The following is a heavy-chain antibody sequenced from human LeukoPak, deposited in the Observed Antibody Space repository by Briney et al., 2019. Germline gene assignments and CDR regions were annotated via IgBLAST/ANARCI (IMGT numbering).Heavy chain of an antibody. Sequence: SETLSLTCTVSGGSISSYYWSWIRQPPGKGLEWIGYINFSGSTKYKSSLKSRVTISVDTSKNQFSLKLSSVTAADTAVYYCARKNDFDIWGQGTLVTVSS. CDR3: ARKNDFDI. D-gene: IGHD2/OR15-2a*01. CDR2: INFSGST. CDR1: GGSISSYY. V-gene: IGHV4-59*01. J-gene: IGHJ3*02.